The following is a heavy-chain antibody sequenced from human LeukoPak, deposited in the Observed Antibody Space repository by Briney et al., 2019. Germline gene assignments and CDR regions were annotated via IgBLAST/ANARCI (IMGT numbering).Heavy chain of an antibody. CDR2: IYYSGST. CDR1: GGSISSYC. CDR3: ARGEGYGDPRGYFDY. Sequence: PSETLSLTCTVSGGSISSYCWSWIRQPPGKGLEWIGYIYYSGSTNYNPSLKSRVTISVDTSKNQFSLKLSSVTAADTAVYYCARGEGYGDPRGYFDYWGQGTLVTVSS. D-gene: IGHD4-17*01. J-gene: IGHJ4*02. V-gene: IGHV4-59*01.